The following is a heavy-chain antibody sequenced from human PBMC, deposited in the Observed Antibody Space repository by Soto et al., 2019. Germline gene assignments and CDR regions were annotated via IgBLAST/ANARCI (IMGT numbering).Heavy chain of an antibody. CDR3: AREGKRFYALDV. V-gene: IGHV3-74*01. J-gene: IGHJ6*02. CDR1: GFSFSAYR. D-gene: IGHD3-16*01. Sequence: EEQVVESGGGSVQPGGSLRLVCTASGFSFSAYRLYWVRQAPGKGLMWVSRISSDGGVLNVADSVKGRITISRDNAQQTMTLQMSSLRVVDMGIYYCAREGKRFYALDVWGQGTSVIVSS. CDR2: ISSDGGVL.